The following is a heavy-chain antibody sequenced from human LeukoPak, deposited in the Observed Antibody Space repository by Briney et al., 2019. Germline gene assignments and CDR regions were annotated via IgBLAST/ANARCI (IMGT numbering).Heavy chain of an antibody. CDR2: ISGSGGST. V-gene: IGHV3-23*01. CDR3: AKAVSAYYFDY. CDR1: GFTFTAYA. D-gene: IGHD6-19*01. J-gene: IGHJ4*02. Sequence: GGSLRLSCAASGFTFTAYAMSWVRQAPGKGLEWVSAISGSGGSTYYADSVKGRFTISRDNSKNTLYLQMNSLRTEDTAVYYCAKAVSAYYFDYWGQGTLVTVSS.